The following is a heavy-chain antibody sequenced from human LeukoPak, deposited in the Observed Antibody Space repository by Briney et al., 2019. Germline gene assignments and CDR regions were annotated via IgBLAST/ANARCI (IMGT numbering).Heavy chain of an antibody. CDR2: IYTSGST. D-gene: IGHD2-15*01. Sequence: SETLSLTCTVSGGSISSGSYYWSWIRQPAGRGLEWIGRIYTSGSTKYNPSLKSRVTISVDTSKNQFSLKLSSVTAADTAVYYCARAGKVYTSGPTPLFDYWGQGTLVTVSS. V-gene: IGHV4-61*02. J-gene: IGHJ4*02. CDR1: GGSISSGSYY. CDR3: ARAGKVYTSGPTPLFDY.